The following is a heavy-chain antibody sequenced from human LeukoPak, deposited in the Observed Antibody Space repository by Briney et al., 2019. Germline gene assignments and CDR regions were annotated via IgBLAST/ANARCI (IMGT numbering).Heavy chain of an antibody. J-gene: IGHJ4*02. Sequence: ASVKVSCKASGGTFSSYAISWVRQAPGQGLEWMGGIIPIFGTANYAQKFQGRVTITADESTSTAYMELSSLRSGDTAVYYCARDMVGDFWSGYLNYWGQGTLVTVSS. V-gene: IGHV1-69*01. CDR2: IIPIFGTA. CDR1: GGTFSSYA. CDR3: ARDMVGDFWSGYLNY. D-gene: IGHD3-3*01.